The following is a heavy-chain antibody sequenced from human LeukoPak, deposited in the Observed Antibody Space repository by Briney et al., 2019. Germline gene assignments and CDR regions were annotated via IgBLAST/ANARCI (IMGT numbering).Heavy chain of an antibody. Sequence: GGSLRLSCAASGFTFSSYAMHWVRQAPGKGLEYVSAISSNGGSTYYANSVKGRFTISRDNSKNTLYLQMGSLRAEDMAVYYCARERYGYSYGIFDYWGQGTLVTVSS. CDR1: GFTFSSYA. CDR3: ARERYGYSYGIFDY. V-gene: IGHV3-64*01. CDR2: ISSNGGST. D-gene: IGHD5-18*01. J-gene: IGHJ4*02.